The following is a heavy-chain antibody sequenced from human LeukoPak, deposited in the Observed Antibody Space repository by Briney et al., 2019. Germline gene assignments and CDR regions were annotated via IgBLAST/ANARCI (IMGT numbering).Heavy chain of an antibody. V-gene: IGHV3-23*01. Sequence: GGSLRLSCEVSGFTFSSYAMSWVRQAPGKGLEWVSAISGSGGSTHYADSVTGRFTISRDNSRNTLYLQMNSLRGDDTAVYYCAKDVGKWESLHFFDYWGQGTLVTVSS. CDR1: GFTFSSYA. J-gene: IGHJ4*02. CDR2: ISGSGGST. D-gene: IGHD1-26*01. CDR3: AKDVGKWESLHFFDY.